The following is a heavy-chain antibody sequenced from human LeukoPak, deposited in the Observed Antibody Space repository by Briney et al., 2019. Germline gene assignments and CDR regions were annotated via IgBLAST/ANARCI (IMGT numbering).Heavy chain of an antibody. Sequence: GGSLRLSCAASGFTFSNYWMHWVRQAPGKGLVWVSRINGDGSTTNYADSVKGRFTISRDNAKNSLYLQMNSLRAENTALYYCAREVSEGFDFWGQGTLVTVSS. CDR1: GFTFSNYW. D-gene: IGHD3-22*01. CDR2: INGDGSTT. J-gene: IGHJ4*02. V-gene: IGHV3-74*01. CDR3: AREVSEGFDF.